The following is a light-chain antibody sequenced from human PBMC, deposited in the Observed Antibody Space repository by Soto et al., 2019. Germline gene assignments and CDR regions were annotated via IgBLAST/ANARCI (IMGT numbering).Light chain of an antibody. Sequence: DIQMTQSPSSLSASVGDRVTITCRASQTVSTYLNWYQQKPGQAPKSLIYAASSLQSGVPSRFSGSGSGTAFTLSISSLQPEDFATYYCHQSYSIPLTFGGGTKVEI. CDR1: QTVSTY. V-gene: IGKV1-39*01. CDR3: HQSYSIPLT. J-gene: IGKJ4*01. CDR2: AAS.